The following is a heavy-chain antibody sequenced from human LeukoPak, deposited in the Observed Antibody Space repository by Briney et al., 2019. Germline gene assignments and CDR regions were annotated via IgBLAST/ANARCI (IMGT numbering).Heavy chain of an antibody. CDR1: GGSISSYY. V-gene: IGHV4-59*01. J-gene: IGHJ6*03. CDR3: ARGGGMVRGVYLCYMDV. D-gene: IGHD3-10*01. Sequence: SETLSLTCTVSGGSISSYYWSWIRQPPGKGLEWIGYIYYSGSTNYNPSLKSRVTISVDTSKNQFSLKLSSVTAADTAVYYCARGGGMVRGVYLCYMDVWGKGTTVTVSS. CDR2: IYYSGST.